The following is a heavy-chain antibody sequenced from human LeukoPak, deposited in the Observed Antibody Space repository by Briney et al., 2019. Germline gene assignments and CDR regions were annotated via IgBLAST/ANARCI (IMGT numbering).Heavy chain of an antibody. D-gene: IGHD6-19*01. CDR1: GYSFTSYW. V-gene: IGHV5-51*01. J-gene: IGHJ6*02. Sequence: GESLKISCKGSGYSFTSYWIGWVRQMPGKGLEWMGIIYPGDSDTRYSPSFQGQVTISADKSSSTAYLQWSSLKASDTAMYYCARLSGYSRGGNKKNYYNGMDVGGQGPRATV. CDR2: IYPGDSDT. CDR3: ARLSGYSRGGNKKNYYNGMDV.